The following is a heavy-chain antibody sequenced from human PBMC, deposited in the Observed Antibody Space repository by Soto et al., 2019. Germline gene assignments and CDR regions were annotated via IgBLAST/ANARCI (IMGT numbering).Heavy chain of an antibody. CDR1: GFTFSSYW. D-gene: IGHD6-13*01. J-gene: IGHJ4*02. V-gene: IGHV3-74*01. CDR2: INNDGSST. Sequence: GGSLRLSCAASGFTFSSYWMHWVRQAPVKGPVWVSRINNDGSSTTYADSVRGRFTISRDNTNNTLYLQMNSLRVEDTAMYYCVREPWGFSGTWYDYWGQGTLVTVSS. CDR3: VREPWGFSGTWYDY.